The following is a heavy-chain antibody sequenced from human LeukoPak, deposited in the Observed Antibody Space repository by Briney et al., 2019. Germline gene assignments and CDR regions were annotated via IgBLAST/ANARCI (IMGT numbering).Heavy chain of an antibody. CDR1: GYTFTSYD. CDR2: MNPNSGNT. Sequence: ASVKVACKAPGYTFTSYDINWVRQATGQGLEWMGWMNPNSGNTGYAQKFQGRVTMTRNTSISTAYMELSSLRSEDTVVYYCARGAFRGRITIIGVVIRSRYYYMDVWGKGTTVTVSS. V-gene: IGHV1-8*01. D-gene: IGHD3-3*01. J-gene: IGHJ6*03. CDR3: ARGAFRGRITIIGVVIRSRYYYMDV.